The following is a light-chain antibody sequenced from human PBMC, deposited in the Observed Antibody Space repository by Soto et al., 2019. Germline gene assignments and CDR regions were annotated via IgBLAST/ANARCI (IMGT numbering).Light chain of an antibody. CDR3: SLYAGPNTYV. J-gene: IGLJ1*01. Sequence: QSALTQPASVSGSPGQSITISCSDVGSYGVVSWYQQHPGKVPKLMIYDGTQRPSAVSDRFSGSKSANTASLTISGLQAEDEADYYCSLYAGPNTYVFGTGTKLTVL. CDR2: DGT. V-gene: IGLV2-23*01. CDR1: DVGSYGV.